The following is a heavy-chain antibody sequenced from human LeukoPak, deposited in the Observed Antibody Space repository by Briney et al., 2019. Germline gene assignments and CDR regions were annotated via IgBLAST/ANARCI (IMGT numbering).Heavy chain of an antibody. J-gene: IGHJ5*02. Sequence: GASVKVSCKASGGTFSSYAISWVRQAPGQRLEWMGWINVGNGNTKSSQKFQGRVTITRDMSASTAYMELSSLRSEDTAVYYCARGLGYGVFDPWGQGTLVTVSS. CDR3: ARGLGYGVFDP. CDR2: INVGNGNT. CDR1: GGTFSSYA. D-gene: IGHD6-13*01. V-gene: IGHV1-3*01.